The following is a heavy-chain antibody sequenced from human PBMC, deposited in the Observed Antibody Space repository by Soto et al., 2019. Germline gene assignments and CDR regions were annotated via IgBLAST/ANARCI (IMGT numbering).Heavy chain of an antibody. Sequence: EVQLVESGGGLVKPGGSLRLSCAASEVTFSRDSVTWVRQAPGKGLEWVSSISSSGNYIYYADSVKGRFTISRDNAKKSLYMQMDRLRAEDTAVYYCARGVMVRGVRDAFDIWGQGTMVTVSS. J-gene: IGHJ3*02. V-gene: IGHV3-21*01. CDR1: EVTFSRDS. CDR3: ARGVMVRGVRDAFDI. CDR2: ISSSGNYI. D-gene: IGHD3-10*01.